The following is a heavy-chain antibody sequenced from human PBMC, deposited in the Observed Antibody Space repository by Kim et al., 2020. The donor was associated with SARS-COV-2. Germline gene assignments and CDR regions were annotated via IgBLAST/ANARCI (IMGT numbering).Heavy chain of an antibody. D-gene: IGHD4-17*01. V-gene: IGHV3-48*03. CDR3: ATGPSAKKSDYGDYYFDY. Sequence: GGSLRLSCAASGFTFSSYEMNWVRQAPGKGLEWVSYISSSGSTIYYADSVKGRFTISRDNAKNSLYLQMNSLRAEDTAVYYCATGPSAKKSDYGDYYFDYWGQGTLVTVSS. J-gene: IGHJ4*02. CDR1: GFTFSSYE. CDR2: ISSSGSTI.